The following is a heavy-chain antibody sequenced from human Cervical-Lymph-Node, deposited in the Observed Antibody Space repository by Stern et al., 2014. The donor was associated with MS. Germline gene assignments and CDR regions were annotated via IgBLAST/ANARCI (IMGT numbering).Heavy chain of an antibody. CDR2: INLSDGAT. Sequence: QVQLGQSGAEVKKPGASVTASCRTSGYTFIDYYIHWVRQAPGQGLEWMGIINLSDGATTYAQKFQGRVTMTRDTSTNTAYMQLGSLTSEDTAVFFCAREGADNDAFDVWGQGTMVTVSS. D-gene: IGHD1-26*01. V-gene: IGHV1-46*03. J-gene: IGHJ3*01. CDR3: AREGADNDAFDV. CDR1: GYTFIDYY.